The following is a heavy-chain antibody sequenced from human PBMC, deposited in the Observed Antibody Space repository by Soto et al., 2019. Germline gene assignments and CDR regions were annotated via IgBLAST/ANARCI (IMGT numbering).Heavy chain of an antibody. J-gene: IGHJ5*02. CDR2: INHSGTT. CDR1: GGSFSNYY. Sequence: QVQLQQWGAGLLKPSETLSLTCAVYGGSFSNYYWSWIRQPPGKGLEWIGEINHSGTTNYNPSLTSRVTISVDMSRNQCSLKLSSVTAADTAVYYCARVDSGTYRGWFDPWGQGTLVTVSS. V-gene: IGHV4-34*01. D-gene: IGHD1-26*01. CDR3: ARVDSGTYRGWFDP.